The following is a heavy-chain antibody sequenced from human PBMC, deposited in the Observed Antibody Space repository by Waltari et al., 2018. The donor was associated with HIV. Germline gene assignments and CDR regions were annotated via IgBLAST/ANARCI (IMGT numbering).Heavy chain of an antibody. CDR1: GGSFSGYY. Sequence: QVQLQQWGAGLLKPSETLSLTCAVYGGSFSGYYWSWIRQPPGKGLEWIGEINHSGSTNYNPSLKSRVTISVDTSKNQFSLKLSSVTAADTAVYYCARGKGFGAVTTRSYYYGMDVWGQGTTVTVSS. D-gene: IGHD4-17*01. J-gene: IGHJ6*02. CDR2: INHSGST. CDR3: ARGKGFGAVTTRSYYYGMDV. V-gene: IGHV4-34*01.